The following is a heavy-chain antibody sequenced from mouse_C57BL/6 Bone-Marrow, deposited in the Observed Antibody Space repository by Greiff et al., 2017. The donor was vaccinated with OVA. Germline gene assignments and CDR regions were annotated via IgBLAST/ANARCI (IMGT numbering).Heavy chain of an antibody. Sequence: QVQLQQPGAELVKPGASVKLSCKASGYTFTSYWMHWVKQRPGRGLEWIGRIDPNSGGPNYNEKFKIKATLTVDKPSSTAYMQISSLPSADSALFYCAGGAEYCNYTDYWGQGTTLTVSS. CDR2: IDPNSGGP. J-gene: IGHJ2*01. V-gene: IGHV1-72*01. D-gene: IGHD2-10*02. CDR1: GYTFTSYW. CDR3: AGGAEYCNYTDY.